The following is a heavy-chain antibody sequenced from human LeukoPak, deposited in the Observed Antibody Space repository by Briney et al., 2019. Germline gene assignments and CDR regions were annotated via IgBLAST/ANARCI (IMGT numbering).Heavy chain of an antibody. Sequence: GGSLRLSCIASELTVSSNYMSWVRQAPGKGLEWVSIIYRDGSTYYADSVKGRFTISRDNSKNTVYLQMNSLRAEDTAVYYCARVEAAYDAFDIWGQGTMVTVSS. J-gene: IGHJ3*02. CDR3: ARVEAAYDAFDI. V-gene: IGHV3-53*01. CDR2: IYRDGST. D-gene: IGHD6-25*01. CDR1: ELTVSSNY.